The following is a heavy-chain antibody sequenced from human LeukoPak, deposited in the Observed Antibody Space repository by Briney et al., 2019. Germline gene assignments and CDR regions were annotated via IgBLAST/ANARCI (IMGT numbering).Heavy chain of an antibody. CDR2: ISSSGSTI. Sequence: GGSLRLSCAASGFTFSSCEMNWVRQAPGKGLEWVSYISSSGSTIYYADSVKGRFTISRDNAENSLYLQMNSLRAEDTAVYYCARGPSGGNNLWMDYWGQGTLVTVSS. V-gene: IGHV3-48*03. J-gene: IGHJ4*02. D-gene: IGHD1-20*01. CDR1: GFTFSSCE. CDR3: ARGPSGGNNLWMDY.